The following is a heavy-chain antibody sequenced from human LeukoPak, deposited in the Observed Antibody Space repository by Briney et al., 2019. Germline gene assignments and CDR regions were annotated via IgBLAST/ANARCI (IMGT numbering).Heavy chain of an antibody. Sequence: ASVKVSCKASGYTFTSYYMHWVRQAPGQGLEWMGWINPNSGGTNYAQKFQGRVTMTRDTSISTAYMELSRLRSDDTAVYYCARLYYYDSSGYYSRDYWGQGTLVTVSS. D-gene: IGHD3-22*01. CDR2: INPNSGGT. J-gene: IGHJ4*02. CDR1: GYTFTSYY. V-gene: IGHV1-2*02. CDR3: ARLYYYDSSGYYSRDY.